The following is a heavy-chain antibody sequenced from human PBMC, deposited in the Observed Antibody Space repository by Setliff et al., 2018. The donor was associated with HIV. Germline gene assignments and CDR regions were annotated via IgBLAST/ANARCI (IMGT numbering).Heavy chain of an antibody. CDR1: GYSISSDYC. D-gene: IGHD4-17*01. V-gene: IGHV4-38-2*02. CDR2: MCHGGNNN. J-gene: IGHJ4*02. CDR3: VRDDYGYNGKGFDY. Sequence: LSLTCGVSGYSISSDYCWGWIRQPPGKGLEWIGNMCHGGNNNYYNPSLKSRVTISVDTSKNQISLRLSSVTAADTAMYYCVRDDYGYNGKGFDYWGPGTLVTVSS.